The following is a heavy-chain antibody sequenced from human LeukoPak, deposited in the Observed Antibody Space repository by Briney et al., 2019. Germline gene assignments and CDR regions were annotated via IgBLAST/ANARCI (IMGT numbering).Heavy chain of an antibody. J-gene: IGHJ4*02. CDR1: GFTFSSYA. Sequence: GGSLRLSCAASGFTFSSYAMTWVRQAPGKGLEWVSAISGSGSSTYYADSVKGRFTISRDNSKNTLYLQMNSLRAEDRAAYYCAKDYSGSYLDTIDYWGQGTLVTVSS. V-gene: IGHV3-23*01. CDR2: ISGSGSST. CDR3: AKDYSGSYLDTIDY. D-gene: IGHD1-26*01.